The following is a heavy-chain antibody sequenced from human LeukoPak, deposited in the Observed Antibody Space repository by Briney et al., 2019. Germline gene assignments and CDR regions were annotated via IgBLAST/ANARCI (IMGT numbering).Heavy chain of an antibody. Sequence: GGSLRLSCVASGFTFNTFGMHWVRQAPGKGLEWVAFIRSIGTTTYYVDSVKGRFTISRDNSKNMLYLQMNSLRPDDTALYYCAKPPISGGNNWFGPWGQGTLVTVSS. CDR1: GFTFNTFG. J-gene: IGHJ5*02. CDR2: IRSIGTTT. D-gene: IGHD3-16*01. CDR3: AKPPISGGNNWFGP. V-gene: IGHV3-30*02.